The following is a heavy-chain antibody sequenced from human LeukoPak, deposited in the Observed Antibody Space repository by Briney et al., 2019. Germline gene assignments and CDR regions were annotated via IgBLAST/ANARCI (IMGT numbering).Heavy chain of an antibody. CDR1: GYTFTSYD. Sequence: ASVKVSCKASGYTFTSYDINWVRQATALGPEWMGWMNPNSGNTGYAQKFHGRVTMTRTTSISTAYLELSSLTSEDTAVYYCARGPNKYDGGNSESAWFDPWGQGSLVTVSS. J-gene: IGHJ5*02. CDR2: MNPNSGNT. V-gene: IGHV1-8*01. D-gene: IGHD4-23*01. CDR3: ARGPNKYDGGNSESAWFDP.